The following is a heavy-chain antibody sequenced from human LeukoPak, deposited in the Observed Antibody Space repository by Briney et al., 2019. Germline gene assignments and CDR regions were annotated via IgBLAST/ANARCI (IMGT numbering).Heavy chain of an antibody. J-gene: IGHJ4*02. CDR3: AADLSNPRMGASYLDS. CDR2: IIVGSGAT. V-gene: IGHV1-58*01. CDR1: GFTSTNFA. D-gene: IGHD3-16*01. Sequence: ASVKVSCKASGFTSTNFAVQWVRQARGQRLEWIGWIIVGSGATKCAQDFQERVTITRDLSTSTLCMELRSLTSEDTAVYYCAADLSNPRMGASYLDSWGQGTLVTVSS.